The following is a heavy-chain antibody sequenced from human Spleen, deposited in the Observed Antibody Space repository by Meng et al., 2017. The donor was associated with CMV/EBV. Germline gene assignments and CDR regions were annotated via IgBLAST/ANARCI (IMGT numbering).Heavy chain of an antibody. D-gene: IGHD3-10*01. J-gene: IGHJ4*02. Sequence: GGSLRLPCEAFGFAFSATALHWVRQASGKGLEWVCRIRSRPNSYATAYTASVKGRFTTSRDDSKNTAYLQMNSLKTEDTAVYYCTPDPYYGAKGGDYWVQGTLVTVSS. CDR3: TPDPYYGAKGGDY. CDR1: GFAFSATA. CDR2: IRSRPNSYAT. V-gene: IGHV3-73*01.